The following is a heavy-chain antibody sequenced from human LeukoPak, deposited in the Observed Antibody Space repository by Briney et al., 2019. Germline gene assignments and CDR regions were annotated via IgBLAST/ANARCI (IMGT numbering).Heavy chain of an antibody. Sequence: ASVKVSCKASGYTFTSYYMHWVRQAPGQGLEWMGIINPSGGSTSYAQKFQGRVTMTRDTSTGTVYMELSSLRSEDTAVYYCASTGPALYAPGAFDIWGQGTMVTVSS. CDR1: GYTFTSYY. V-gene: IGHV1-46*01. J-gene: IGHJ3*02. CDR2: INPSGGST. CDR3: ASTGPALYAPGAFDI. D-gene: IGHD5/OR15-5a*01.